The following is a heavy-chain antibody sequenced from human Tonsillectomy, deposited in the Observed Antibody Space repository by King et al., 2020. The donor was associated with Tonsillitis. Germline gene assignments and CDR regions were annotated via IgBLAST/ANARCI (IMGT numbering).Heavy chain of an antibody. CDR1: GGSISSYY. D-gene: IGHD6-13*01. J-gene: IGHJ2*01. V-gene: IGHV4-59*08. Sequence: QVQLQESGPGLVKPSETLSLTCTVSGGSISSYYWSWIRQPPGKTLEWIGYIYYSGSTNYNPSLRSRVTISIDTSKNQFSLKLSSVTAADTAVYYCARRTRSNTWYLEYFDLWGRGTLVTVSS. CDR3: ARRTRSNTWYLEYFDL. CDR2: IYYSGST.